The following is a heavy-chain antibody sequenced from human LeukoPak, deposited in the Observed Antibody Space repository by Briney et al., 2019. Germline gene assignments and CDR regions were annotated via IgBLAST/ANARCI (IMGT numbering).Heavy chain of an antibody. Sequence: SETLSLTCAVYGGSFSGYYWSWMRQPPGKGREWIGEINHSGSTNYNPSLKSRVTISVDTSKNQFSLKLSSVTAPDTAVYYCGRLGEWLSIDAFDIWGQGTMVTVSS. D-gene: IGHD3-3*01. V-gene: IGHV4-34*01. CDR1: GGSFSGYY. J-gene: IGHJ3*02. CDR3: GRLGEWLSIDAFDI. CDR2: INHSGST.